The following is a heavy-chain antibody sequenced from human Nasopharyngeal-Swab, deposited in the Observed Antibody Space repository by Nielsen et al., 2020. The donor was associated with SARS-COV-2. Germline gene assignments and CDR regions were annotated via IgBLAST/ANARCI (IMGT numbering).Heavy chain of an antibody. D-gene: IGHD3-22*01. CDR3: ARQPFHYYDRNAYFGSFDS. J-gene: IGHJ4*02. Sequence: GESLKISCKGSGYTFTNYWIVWVRQMPGKGLEWMGITYPGDSDTGYCPSWQGQVTISADKSISTAFLQWASLKASDTAIYYCARQPFHYYDRNAYFGSFDSWGQGTLVTVSS. CDR1: GYTFTNYW. V-gene: IGHV5-51*01. CDR2: TYPGDSDT.